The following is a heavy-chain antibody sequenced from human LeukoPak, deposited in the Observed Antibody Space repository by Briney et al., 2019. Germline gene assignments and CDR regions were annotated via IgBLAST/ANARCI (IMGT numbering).Heavy chain of an antibody. J-gene: IGHJ4*02. V-gene: IGHV3-23*01. CDR3: AKAANYDILTGYYLDY. D-gene: IGHD3-9*01. Sequence: GGSLRLSCAASGFTFSTYAMTWVRQAPGKGLEWVSAITGGGDTTYYADSVKGRFTISRDNSKNTLYLQMNNLRAEDTAIYYCAKAANYDILTGYYLDYWGQGTLVTVSS. CDR1: GFTFSTYA. CDR2: ITGGGDTT.